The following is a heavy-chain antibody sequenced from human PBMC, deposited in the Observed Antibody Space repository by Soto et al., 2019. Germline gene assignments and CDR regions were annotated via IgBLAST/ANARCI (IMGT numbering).Heavy chain of an antibody. CDR1: EFTFNNYW. V-gene: IGHV3-74*01. CDR3: AGSASGAFDI. CDR2: INSDGSIT. Sequence: EVQLVESGGGLVQPGGSLRLSCTASEFTFNNYWMHWVRQAPGKGLVWVSRINSDGSITTYADSVKGRSTISRDNARNTLYLQMNSLRAEETAVYYCAGSASGAFDIWGRGTMVTVSP. J-gene: IGHJ3*02. D-gene: IGHD3-10*01.